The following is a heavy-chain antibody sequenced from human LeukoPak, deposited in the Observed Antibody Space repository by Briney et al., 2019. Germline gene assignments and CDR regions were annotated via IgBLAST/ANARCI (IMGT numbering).Heavy chain of an antibody. D-gene: IGHD3-10*01. Sequence: GGSLRLSCAASGFTFSSYSMNWVRQAPGKGLEWVANIMKDGGHKNYVDSVKGRFTISRDNAKNSLFLQMNSLRVEDTAVYYCARDLDYFVMDSWGQGTLVTVSS. V-gene: IGHV3-7*01. CDR2: IMKDGGHK. CDR1: GFTFSSYS. J-gene: IGHJ4*02. CDR3: ARDLDYFVMDS.